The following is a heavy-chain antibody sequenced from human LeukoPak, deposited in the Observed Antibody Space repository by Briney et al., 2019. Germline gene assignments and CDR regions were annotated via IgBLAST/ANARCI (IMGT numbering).Heavy chain of an antibody. CDR1: GFAFSIYW. V-gene: IGHV3-74*01. J-gene: IGHJ4*02. CDR2: IDTGGSTT. CDR3: AKDYNYGQTDY. Sequence: GGSLTLSCAASGFAFSIYWMHWVRQPPGKGLVWVSSIDTGGSTTAYADSVKGRFTISRDNAKNTLYLQMNSLRGEDTALYYCAKDYNYGQTDYWGQGTLVTVSS. D-gene: IGHD5-18*01.